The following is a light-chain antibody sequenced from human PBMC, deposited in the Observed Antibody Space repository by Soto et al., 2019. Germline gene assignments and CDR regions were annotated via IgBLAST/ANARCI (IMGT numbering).Light chain of an antibody. V-gene: IGLV6-57*04. CDR3: QSYDSSNPYVV. Sequence: NFLLTQPHSVSESPGKTVTISCTRSSGSIASNYVQWYQQRPGSAPTTVIYEDNQRPSGVPDRFSGSIDSSSNSASLTISGLKTDDEADYYCQSYDSSNPYVVFGGGTKLTVL. CDR2: EDN. J-gene: IGLJ2*01. CDR1: SGSIASNY.